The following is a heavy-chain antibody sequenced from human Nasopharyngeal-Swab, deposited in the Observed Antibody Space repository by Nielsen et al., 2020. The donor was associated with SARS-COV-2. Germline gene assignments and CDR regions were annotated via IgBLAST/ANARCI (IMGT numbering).Heavy chain of an antibody. D-gene: IGHD2-21*02. CDR3: ARSSCGGDCYRDAFDI. Sequence: GESLKISCAASGFTFSSYGMHWVRQAPGKGLEWVAVISYDGSNKYYADSVKGRFTISRDNSKNTLYLQMNSLRAEDTAVYYCARSSCGGDCYRDAFDIWGQGTMVTVSS. CDR2: ISYDGSNK. J-gene: IGHJ3*02. V-gene: IGHV3-30*03. CDR1: GFTFSSYG.